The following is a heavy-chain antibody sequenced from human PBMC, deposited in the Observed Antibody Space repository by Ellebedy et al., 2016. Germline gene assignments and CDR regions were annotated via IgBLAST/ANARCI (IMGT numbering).Heavy chain of an antibody. J-gene: IGHJ5*02. D-gene: IGHD5-24*01. V-gene: IGHV1-18*04. CDR1: GYTFTSYG. CDR2: ISAYNGKT. Sequence: ASVKVSCKASGYTFTSYGISWVRQAPGQGLEWMGWISAYNGKTNSAKKLQGRVTMTKDTSTSTAYMELSSLISEDTAVYYCARVESNWLAPWGQGTLVTVSS. CDR3: ARVESNWLAP.